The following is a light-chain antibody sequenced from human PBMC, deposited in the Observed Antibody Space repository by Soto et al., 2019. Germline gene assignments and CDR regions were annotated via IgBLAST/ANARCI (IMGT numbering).Light chain of an antibody. Sequence: QSVLTQPASVSGSPGQPITICCTGTSXDVGGYDYVSWYQLHPGKAPKLMVFEVSNRPSGVSYRFSGSKSGNTASLTISGLQAEDEADYFCSSYSISTAYLFGTGTKVTVL. CDR2: EVS. V-gene: IGLV2-14*01. J-gene: IGLJ1*01. CDR3: SSYSISTAYL. CDR1: SXDVGGYDY.